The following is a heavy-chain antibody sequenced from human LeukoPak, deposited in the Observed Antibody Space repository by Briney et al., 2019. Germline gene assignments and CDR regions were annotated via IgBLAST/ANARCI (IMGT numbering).Heavy chain of an antibody. Sequence: GALRLSCAASGFTFSSYAMHWVRQAPGKGLEWVAVISYDGSNKYYADSVKGRFTISRDNSKNTLYLQMNSLRAEDTAVYYCARDRLRGSSTSCHRSWFDPWGQGTLVTVSS. D-gene: IGHD2-2*01. CDR2: ISYDGSNK. V-gene: IGHV3-30*04. J-gene: IGHJ5*02. CDR1: GFTFSSYA. CDR3: ARDRLRGSSTSCHRSWFDP.